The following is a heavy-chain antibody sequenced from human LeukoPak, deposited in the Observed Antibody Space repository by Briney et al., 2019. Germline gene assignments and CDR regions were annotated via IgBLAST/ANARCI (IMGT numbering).Heavy chain of an antibody. Sequence: ASVKVSCKASGGTFSSYAISWVRQAPGQGLECMGRIIPIFGTANYAQKFQGRVTITADKSTSTAYMELSSLRSEDTAVYYCARDIGVGTMAYDYWGQGTLVTVSS. J-gene: IGHJ4*02. CDR2: IIPIFGTA. D-gene: IGHD1-26*01. V-gene: IGHV1-69*06. CDR3: ARDIGVGTMAYDY. CDR1: GGTFSSYA.